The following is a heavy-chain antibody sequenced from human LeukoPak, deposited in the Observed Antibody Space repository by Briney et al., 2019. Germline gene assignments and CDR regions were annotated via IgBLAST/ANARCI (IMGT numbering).Heavy chain of an antibody. Sequence: PSETLSLTCTVSGGSISSYYWSWIRQPPGKGLEWIGYIYYSGSTNYNPSLKSRVTISVDTSENQFSLKLSSVTAADTAVCYCAREGGYCSSTSCYNWFDPWGQGTLVTVSS. CDR1: GGSISSYY. CDR3: AREGGYCSSTSCYNWFDP. D-gene: IGHD2-2*01. CDR2: IYYSGST. V-gene: IGHV4-59*01. J-gene: IGHJ5*02.